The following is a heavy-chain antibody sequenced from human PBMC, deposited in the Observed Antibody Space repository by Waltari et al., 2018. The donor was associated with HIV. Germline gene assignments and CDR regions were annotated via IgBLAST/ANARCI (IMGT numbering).Heavy chain of an antibody. CDR2: IYSGGSR. J-gene: IGHJ6*02. Sequence: EVQLVASGGGLIEPGGSLRVSCAASGFTISSNYMSWVRQAPGKGLEWVSVIYSGGSRYYADSVKGRFIISRDNSKSTVSLHMNSLRAEDTAVYYCARDPRSSGYYGMDVWGQGIKVTVSS. V-gene: IGHV3-53*01. CDR1: GFTISSNY. CDR3: ARDPRSSGYYGMDV. D-gene: IGHD1-26*01.